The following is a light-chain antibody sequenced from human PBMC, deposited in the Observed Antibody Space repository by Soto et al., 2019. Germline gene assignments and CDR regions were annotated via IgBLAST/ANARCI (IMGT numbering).Light chain of an antibody. CDR2: AAS. V-gene: IGKV1-27*01. J-gene: IGKJ3*01. CDR3: RVNSSVPV. Sequence: DIQMTQSPPSLSASVGDRVTITCRASQGIRNFVAWYQQKPGKAPKLLIYAASTLQTGVPSRFSGSGSWTDITLTSNSLQPEDVATYVCRVNSSVPVFGPGTKVEIK. CDR1: QGIRNF.